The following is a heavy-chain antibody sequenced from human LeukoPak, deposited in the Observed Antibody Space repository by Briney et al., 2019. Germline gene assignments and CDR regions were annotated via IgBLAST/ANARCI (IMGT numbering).Heavy chain of an antibody. Sequence: GGSLRLSCAASGFTFSSYSMNWVRQAPGKGLEWVSVIYSGAGTYYADSVKGRFTISRDSSKNTLYLQMNSLRAEDTAVYYCARDSSGPRYWGQGTLVTVSS. CDR1: GFTFSSYS. V-gene: IGHV3-53*01. CDR2: IYSGAGT. CDR3: ARDSSGPRY. D-gene: IGHD1-26*01. J-gene: IGHJ4*02.